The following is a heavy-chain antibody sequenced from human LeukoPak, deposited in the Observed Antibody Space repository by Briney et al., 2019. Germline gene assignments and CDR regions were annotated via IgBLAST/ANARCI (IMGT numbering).Heavy chain of an antibody. V-gene: IGHV4-59*08. CDR1: GGSINNYY. CDR3: GRLYGDYLSPIDS. D-gene: IGHD4-17*01. CDR2: IYYRGST. Sequence: SETLSLTCTVSGGSINNYYWSWIRQHPGKGLEWIGYIYYRGSTNYNPSLKSRVTISIDTSKNQFSLKVNSVTSADAAVYYCGRLYGDYLSPIDSWGQGTLVTVSS. J-gene: IGHJ4*02.